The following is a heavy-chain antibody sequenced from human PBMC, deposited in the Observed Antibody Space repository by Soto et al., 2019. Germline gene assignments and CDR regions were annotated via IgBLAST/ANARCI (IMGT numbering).Heavy chain of an antibody. CDR1: GFTFSSYA. J-gene: IGHJ4*02. Sequence: EVQLLESGGGLVQPGGSLRLSCAASGFTFSSYAMTWVRQAPGKGLEWVSVISDSDNATYYADSVKGRFTISRDNSKNTLYLQFNSLRAEDTAVYYCAKGVSRSAWSASDNWGQGTLVTVSS. CDR3: AKGVSRSAWSASDN. V-gene: IGHV3-23*01. CDR2: ISDSDNAT. D-gene: IGHD6-19*01.